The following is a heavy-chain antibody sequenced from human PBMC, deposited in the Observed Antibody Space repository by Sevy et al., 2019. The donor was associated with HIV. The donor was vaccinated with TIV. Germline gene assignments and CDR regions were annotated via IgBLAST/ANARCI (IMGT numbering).Heavy chain of an antibody. Sequence: GGSLRLSCAASGFTFSSYWMSWVRQAPGKGLEWVANIKQDGSEKYYVDSVKGRFTISRDNAKNSLYLQMNSLRAEDTAVYYCARDPGVVPAALPYYYYGMDVWGQGTTVTVS. D-gene: IGHD2-2*01. J-gene: IGHJ6*02. CDR3: ARDPGVVPAALPYYYYGMDV. CDR1: GFTFSSYW. V-gene: IGHV3-7*01. CDR2: IKQDGSEK.